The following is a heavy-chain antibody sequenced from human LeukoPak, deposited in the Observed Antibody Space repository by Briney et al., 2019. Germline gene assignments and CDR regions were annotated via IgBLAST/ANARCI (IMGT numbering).Heavy chain of an antibody. CDR1: GGSISSGGYY. CDR3: ARGQYYYGSGSFPPLNWFDP. CDR2: IYYSGST. J-gene: IGHJ5*02. D-gene: IGHD3-10*01. Sequence: SQTLSLTCIVSGGSISSGGYYWSWIRQHPGKGLEWIGYIYYSGSTYYNPSLKSRVTISVDTSKNQFSLKLSSVTAADTAVYYCARGQYYYGSGSFPPLNWFDPWGQGTLVTVSS. V-gene: IGHV4-31*03.